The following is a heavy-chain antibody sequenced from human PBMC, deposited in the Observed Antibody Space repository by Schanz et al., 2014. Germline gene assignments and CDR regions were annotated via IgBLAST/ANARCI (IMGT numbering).Heavy chain of an antibody. CDR1: GFSFSSYS. Sequence: ADLVESGGGLIQRGESLRLSCSASGFSFSSYSMNWVRQAPGKGLEWVAVIWSDGSTKYYADSVKGRFTISRDNSKNTLYLQMNSLRADDTAVYFCARAHGNNWYGKGLDYWGQGTQVTVSS. D-gene: IGHD1-1*01. CDR3: ARAHGNNWYGKGLDY. V-gene: IGHV3-33*08. J-gene: IGHJ4*02. CDR2: IWSDGSTK.